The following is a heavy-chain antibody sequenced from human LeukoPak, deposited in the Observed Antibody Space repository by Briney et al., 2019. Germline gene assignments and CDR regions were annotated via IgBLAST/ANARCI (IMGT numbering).Heavy chain of an antibody. CDR1: GFTFSSYG. Sequence: GGSLRLSCAASGFTFSSYGMHWVRQAPGKGLEWVAVISYDGSNKYYADSVKGRFTISRDNSKNTLYLQMNSLRAEDTAVYYCAKGGIQLWFYYYFDYWGQGTLVTVSS. CDR3: AKGGIQLWFYYYFDY. J-gene: IGHJ4*02. V-gene: IGHV3-30*18. CDR2: ISYDGSNK. D-gene: IGHD5-18*01.